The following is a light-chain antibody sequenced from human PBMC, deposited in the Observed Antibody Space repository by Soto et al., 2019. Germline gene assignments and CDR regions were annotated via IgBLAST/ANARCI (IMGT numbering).Light chain of an antibody. Sequence: ESVLTQSPATLSLSPGERATLSCRASPSVSNSLAWYQHKPGQAPRLLIYDASNRATGVPTRFSGSGSGTDFTLTISSLEPEDFAAYYCQQRNKWPPVTFGGGTRVEIK. J-gene: IGKJ4*01. CDR1: PSVSNS. V-gene: IGKV3-11*01. CDR3: QQRNKWPPVT. CDR2: DAS.